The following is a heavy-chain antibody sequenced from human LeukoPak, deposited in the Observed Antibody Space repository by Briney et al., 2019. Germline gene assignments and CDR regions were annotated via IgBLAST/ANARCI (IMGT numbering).Heavy chain of an antibody. D-gene: IGHD3-22*01. CDR3: ARVPYYYDSSGAFDV. V-gene: IGHV4-59*07. Sequence: SDTLSLTCTVSGGSISSYYWRWIRQPPGKGLEWIGYIYYRGSTSYNPSLKSRVTISVDTSKNQFSLKLSSVTAADTAVYFCARVPYYYDSSGAFDVWGLGTMVTVSS. J-gene: IGHJ3*01. CDR1: GGSISSYY. CDR2: IYYRGST.